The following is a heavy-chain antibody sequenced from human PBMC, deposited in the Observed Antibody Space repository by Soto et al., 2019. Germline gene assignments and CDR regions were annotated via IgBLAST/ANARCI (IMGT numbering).Heavy chain of an antibody. J-gene: IGHJ4*02. D-gene: IGHD5-18*01. Sequence: GSLRLSCAASGFTFSSYAMHWVRQAPGKGLEWVAVISYDGSNKYYADSVKGRFTISRDNSKNTLYLQMNSLRAEDTAVYYCARDAAVDTAMVGYWGQGTLVTVSS. CDR2: ISYDGSNK. CDR3: ARDAAVDTAMVGY. V-gene: IGHV3-30-3*01. CDR1: GFTFSSYA.